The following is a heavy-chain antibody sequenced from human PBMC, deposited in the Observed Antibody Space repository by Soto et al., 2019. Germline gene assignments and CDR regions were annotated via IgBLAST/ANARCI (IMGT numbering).Heavy chain of an antibody. CDR3: ETSKKYDYDYNGYNRRERAMDV. CDR1: GGSFSGYY. D-gene: IGHD3-22*01. CDR2: INHSGIT. J-gene: IGHJ6*02. V-gene: IGHV4-34*01. Sequence: SETLSLTCAVYGGSFSGYYWSWIRHPPGKGLEWIGEINHSGITNYNPSLKSRVTISVDTSKNQLSLRLSSVTAADTAVYYCETSKKYDYDYNGYNRRERAMDVWGQGTTVTVSS.